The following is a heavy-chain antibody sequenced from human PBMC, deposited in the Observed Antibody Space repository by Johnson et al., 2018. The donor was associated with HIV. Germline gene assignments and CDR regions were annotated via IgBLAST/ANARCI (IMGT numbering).Heavy chain of an antibody. J-gene: IGHJ3*02. D-gene: IGHD3-10*01. CDR1: GFSFDDYA. CDR2: ISWNTGSI. Sequence: VQLVESGGGLVQPGRSLRLSCAASGFSFDDYAMYWVRQAPGKGLEWVAGISWNTGSIGYADSVKGRFTISRDNAKNSLYLQMNSLRAEDTAVYYCFRPYDAFDIWGQGTMVTVSS. CDR3: FRPYDAFDI. V-gene: IGHV3-9*01.